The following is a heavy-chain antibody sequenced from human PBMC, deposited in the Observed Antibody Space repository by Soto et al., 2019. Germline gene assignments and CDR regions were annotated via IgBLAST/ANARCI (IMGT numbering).Heavy chain of an antibody. J-gene: IGHJ4*02. CDR2: IYSGGST. CDR3: ARAKRCYDILTGYYYFFDF. Sequence: EVQLVESGGALVQPGGYLRLSCAASGFTVSSNYMSWVRQAPGKGLEWVSVIYSGGSTYYADSVTGRFTISRDNSMNTLYVQMNSLRAEDTAVYYCARAKRCYDILTGYYYFFDFWGQGTLVTVSS. D-gene: IGHD3-9*01. CDR1: GFTVSSNY. V-gene: IGHV3-66*01.